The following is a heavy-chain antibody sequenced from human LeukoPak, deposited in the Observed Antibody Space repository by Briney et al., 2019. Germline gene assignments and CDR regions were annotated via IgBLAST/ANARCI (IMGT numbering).Heavy chain of an antibody. CDR2: ISAYNGNT. CDR1: GYTFTSYG. D-gene: IGHD6-13*01. CDR3: ARDSGIAAAPGGWFDP. Sequence: ASVKVSCKASGYTFTSYGISWVRQAPGQGLEWMGWISAYNGNTNYAQKLQGRVTMTRDMSTSTVYMELSSLRSEDTAVCYCARDSGIAAAPGGWFDPWGQGTLVTVSS. V-gene: IGHV1-18*01. J-gene: IGHJ5*02.